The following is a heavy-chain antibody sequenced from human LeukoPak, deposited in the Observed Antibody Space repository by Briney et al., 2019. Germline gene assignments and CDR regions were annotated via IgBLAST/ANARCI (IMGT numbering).Heavy chain of an antibody. J-gene: IGHJ4*02. CDR1: GGSISSSY. CDR3: AKYGNYYFDY. D-gene: IGHD1-7*01. CDR2: IHYTGNT. Sequence: PSESLSLTCTVSGGSISSSYWSWIRQPPGKGLEWIGYIHYTGNTNHNPSLKNRVTISVDTSKNQFSLKLSSVTAADTAIYYCAKYGNYYFDYWGQGTLVTVSS. V-gene: IGHV4-59*01.